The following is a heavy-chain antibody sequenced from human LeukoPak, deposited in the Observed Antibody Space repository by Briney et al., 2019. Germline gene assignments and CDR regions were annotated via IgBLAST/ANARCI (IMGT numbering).Heavy chain of an antibody. Sequence: GGSLRLSCAASGFTFSTNAMSWVRQAPGEGLEWLSTIGGGGRDTFYADSVKGRFTVSRDNSKNALYLQMSSLRAEDTAVYFCAKNRGANYYNYYMDVWGKGTTVTVSS. J-gene: IGHJ6*03. V-gene: IGHV3-23*01. CDR2: IGGGGRDT. D-gene: IGHD4/OR15-4a*01. CDR1: GFTFSTNA. CDR3: AKNRGANYYNYYMDV.